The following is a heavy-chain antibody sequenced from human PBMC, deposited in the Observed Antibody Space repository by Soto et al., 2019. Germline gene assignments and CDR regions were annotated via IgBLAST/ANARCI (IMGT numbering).Heavy chain of an antibody. Sequence: PSETLSLTCAVYGGSFSGYYWSWIRQPPGKGLEWIGEINHSGSTNYNPSLKSRVTISVDTSKNQFSLKLSSVTAADTAVYYCAKLKRITIFGVVHKYFDYWGQGTLVTV. CDR2: INHSGST. CDR3: AKLKRITIFGVVHKYFDY. J-gene: IGHJ4*02. V-gene: IGHV4-34*01. D-gene: IGHD3-3*01. CDR1: GGSFSGYY.